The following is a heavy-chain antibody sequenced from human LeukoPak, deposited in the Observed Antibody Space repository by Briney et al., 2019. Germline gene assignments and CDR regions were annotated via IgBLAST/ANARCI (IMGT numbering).Heavy chain of an antibody. CDR1: GYTFTSYD. CDR2: MNPNSGST. V-gene: IGHV1-8*01. CDR3: ARGPPRYYYGSGSFYGMDV. J-gene: IGHJ6*02. D-gene: IGHD3-10*01. Sequence: GASVKVSCKASGYTFTSYDINWVRQATGQGLEWMGWMNPNSGSTGYAQKFQGRVTMTRNTSISTAYMELSSPRSEDTAVYYCARGPPRYYYGSGSFYGMDVWGQGTTVTVSS.